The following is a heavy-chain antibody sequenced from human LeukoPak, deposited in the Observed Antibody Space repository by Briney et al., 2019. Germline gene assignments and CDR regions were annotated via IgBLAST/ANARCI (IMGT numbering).Heavy chain of an antibody. CDR1: GFTFRSYG. V-gene: IGHV3-30*02. Sequence: GGSLRLSCVASGFTFRSYGMHWVRQAPGKGLEWVAFIRYDGSPKYYADSVKGRFTISRDNSKNTLYLQMNGLRAEDTAVYYCAKDRGGIITPFDYWGQGTLVTVSS. CDR3: AKDRGGIITPFDY. D-gene: IGHD3-22*01. CDR2: IRYDGSPK. J-gene: IGHJ4*02.